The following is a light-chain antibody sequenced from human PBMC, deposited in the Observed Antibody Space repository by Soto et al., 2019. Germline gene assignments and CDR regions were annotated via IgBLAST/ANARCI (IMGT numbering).Light chain of an antibody. CDR2: DAS. V-gene: IGKV1-33*01. CDR1: QDIAKN. J-gene: IGKJ5*01. Sequence: IQMTQSPSSLSASVGDRVTITCQASQDIAKNLNWYQQKPGKAPKLLIYDASSLQTGVPSRFSGSGSATHFTVTISSLESEDIATDYCQQYDNLLPITFGQGTRLEIK. CDR3: QQYDNLLPIT.